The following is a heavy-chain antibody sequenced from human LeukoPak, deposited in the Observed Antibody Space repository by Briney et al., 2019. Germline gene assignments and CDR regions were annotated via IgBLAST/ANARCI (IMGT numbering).Heavy chain of an antibody. D-gene: IGHD6-13*01. J-gene: IGHJ6*02. CDR2: IIPIFGTA. V-gene: IGHV1-69*13. CDR3: ARSRGSSWSRVGYYYYGMDV. Sequence: SVNVSCKASGGTFSSYAISWVRQAPGQGLEWMGGIIPIFGTANYAQKFQGRVTITADESTSTAYMELSSLRSEDTAVYYCARSRGSSWSRVGYYYYGMDVWGQGTTVTVSS. CDR1: GGTFSSYA.